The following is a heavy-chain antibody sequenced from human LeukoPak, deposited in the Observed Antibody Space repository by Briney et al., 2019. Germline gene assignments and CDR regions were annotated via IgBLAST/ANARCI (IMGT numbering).Heavy chain of an antibody. CDR1: GFTFSDYY. CDR3: ARHDYGDXXLDY. V-gene: IGHV3-11*01. J-gene: IGHJ4*02. D-gene: IGHD4-17*01. CDR2: VSSSGSTI. Sequence: GGSLRLSCAASGFTFSDYYMSWIRQAPGKGLEWVSYVSSSGSTIYYADSVKGRFTISRDDAKNSLYLQMNSLRAEDTAVYYCARHDYGDXXLDYWGQGTLVTVSS.